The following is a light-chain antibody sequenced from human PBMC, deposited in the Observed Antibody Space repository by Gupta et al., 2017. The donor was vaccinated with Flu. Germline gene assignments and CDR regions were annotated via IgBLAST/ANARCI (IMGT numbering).Light chain of an antibody. CDR3: HQNSNSCT. Sequence: TVLTQSPGTLSVSLGQRITLSCRASQAVTDDQLAWYQQKPGHSPRLLVYAVSRRASGISDKFTGSGSGTDFTLTISSLGPDDFGIYYCHQNSNSCTFGHGTTVD. CDR2: AVS. CDR1: QAVTDDQ. J-gene: IGKJ3*01. V-gene: IGKV3-20*01.